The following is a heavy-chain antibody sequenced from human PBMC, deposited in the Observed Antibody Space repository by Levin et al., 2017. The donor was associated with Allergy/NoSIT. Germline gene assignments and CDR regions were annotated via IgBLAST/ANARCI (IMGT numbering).Heavy chain of an antibody. V-gene: IGHV1-69*06. Sequence: KISCKASGGTFSSYAISWVRQAPGQGLEWMGGIIPIFGTANYAQKFQGRVTITADKSTSTAYMELSSLRSEDTAVYYCARAKGELLIRGSYYFDYWGQGTLVTVSS. CDR2: IIPIFGTA. J-gene: IGHJ4*02. D-gene: IGHD2-15*01. CDR1: GGTFSSYA. CDR3: ARAKGELLIRGSYYFDY.